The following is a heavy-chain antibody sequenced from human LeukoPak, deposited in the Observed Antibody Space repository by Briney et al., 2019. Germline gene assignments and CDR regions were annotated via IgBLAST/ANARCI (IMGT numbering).Heavy chain of an antibody. CDR2: ISYDGSNK. V-gene: IGHV3-30*03. Sequence: GGSLRLSCAASGFTFSSYGMHWVRQAPGKGLEWVAVISYDGSNKYYADSVKGRFTISRDNSKNSLYLQMNSLRAEDTAAYYCVLGGGYWGQGTLVTVSS. J-gene: IGHJ4*02. D-gene: IGHD3-16*01. CDR1: GFTFSSYG. CDR3: VLGGGY.